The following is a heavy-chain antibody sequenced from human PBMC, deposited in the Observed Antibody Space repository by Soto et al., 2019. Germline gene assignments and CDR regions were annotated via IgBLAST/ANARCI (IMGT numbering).Heavy chain of an antibody. V-gene: IGHV3-74*01. CDR3: AKKSLGSITLPALYYFDY. Sequence: EVQLVESGGGLVQPGGSLRLSCAASGFTFSSYWMHWVRQAPGKGLVWVSRINSDGSSTSYADSVKGRFTISRDNAKNTLYLQMNSLRAEDTAVYYCAKKSLGSITLPALYYFDYWGQGTLVTVSS. CDR2: INSDGSST. D-gene: IGHD7-27*01. J-gene: IGHJ4*02. CDR1: GFTFSSYW.